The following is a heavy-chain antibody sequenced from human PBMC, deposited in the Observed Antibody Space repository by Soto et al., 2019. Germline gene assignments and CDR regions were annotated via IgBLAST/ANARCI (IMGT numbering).Heavy chain of an antibody. J-gene: IGHJ3*01. V-gene: IGHV3-23*01. Sequence: EVQLLESGGAPVQSGGSLRLSCVASGFTFENYAMSWVRQAPGKGLEWVSAISGSGGTTYYSDSVKGRFTISRDSSKTTVYLQMNDLRPDDTAVYYCATWHEREHAYDVWGQGTTVTVSS. CDR2: ISGSGGTT. CDR1: GFTFENYA. CDR3: ATWHEREHAYDV. D-gene: IGHD1-1*01.